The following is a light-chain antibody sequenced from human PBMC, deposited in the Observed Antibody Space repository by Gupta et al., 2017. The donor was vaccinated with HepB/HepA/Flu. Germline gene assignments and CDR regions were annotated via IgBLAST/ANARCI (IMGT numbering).Light chain of an antibody. CDR3: HQDASSPQT. V-gene: IGKV3-20*01. Sequence: EIVLTQSPGTLSLSPGERATLSCRASQSVSSRYFAWYQQKPGQAPRLLIYGASTSATGIPDRFSGSGSGTDFTLTIIRLEPEDFAVYFCHQDASSPQTFGQGTKVDIK. J-gene: IGKJ1*01. CDR1: QSVSSRY. CDR2: GAS.